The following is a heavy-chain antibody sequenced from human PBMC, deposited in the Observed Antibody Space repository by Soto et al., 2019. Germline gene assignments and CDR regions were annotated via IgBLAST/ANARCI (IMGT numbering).Heavy chain of an antibody. D-gene: IGHD6-19*01. Sequence: ASVKVSCKASGYTFTSYGISWVRQAPGQGLEWMGWISAYNGNTNYAQKLQGRVTMTTGTSTSTAYMELRSLRSDDTAVYYCASGYSSGWYSDYWGQGTLVTVSS. CDR1: GYTFTSYG. CDR3: ASGYSSGWYSDY. CDR2: ISAYNGNT. V-gene: IGHV1-18*01. J-gene: IGHJ4*02.